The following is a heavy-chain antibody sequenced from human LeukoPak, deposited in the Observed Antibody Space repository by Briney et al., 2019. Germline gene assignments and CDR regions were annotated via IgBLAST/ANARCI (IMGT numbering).Heavy chain of an antibody. J-gene: IGHJ4*02. CDR3: ANPKVGATGLDY. CDR1: GFTFSSYA. CDR2: NSGTGDKK. V-gene: IGHV3-23*01. Sequence: GGCLRLSRAASGFTFSSYATRWVPHAPGKGLEWVSGNSGTGDKKYYAGSLKGRFRLSRDNSKNTLYLQMNSLRAEDTAVYYCANPKVGATGLDYWGQGPLVPVSS. D-gene: IGHD1-26*01.